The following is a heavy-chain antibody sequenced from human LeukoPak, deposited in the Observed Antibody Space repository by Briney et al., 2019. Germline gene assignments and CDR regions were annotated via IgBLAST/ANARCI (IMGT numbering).Heavy chain of an antibody. CDR1: GFIFDDYA. J-gene: IGHJ4*02. V-gene: IGHV3-9*01. CDR2: ISWNSRII. Sequence: GGSLRLSCAASGFIFDDYAMYWVRQAPGKGLEWVSGISWNSRIIDYADSVKGRFTISRDNAKTSLFLQMNSLTTDDTAFYYCARLTGAASGTYYLDFWGQGTLVTVSS. CDR3: ARLTGAASGTYYLDF. D-gene: IGHD1-26*01.